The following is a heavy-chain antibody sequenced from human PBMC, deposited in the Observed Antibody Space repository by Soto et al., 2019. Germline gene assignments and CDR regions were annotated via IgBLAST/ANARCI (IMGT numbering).Heavy chain of an antibody. CDR1: GFTFSLYS. Sequence: EVQLVESGGGLVQPGGSLRLSCAASGFTFSLYSMSWVRQAPGKGLEWVSYISRSSTGIHYADSVKGRFTISRDDATNSIHLQMNSLRDGDTAVYYCARAVTWGLDVWGQGITVSISS. V-gene: IGHV3-48*02. CDR3: ARAVTWGLDV. CDR2: ISRSSTGI. J-gene: IGHJ6*02. D-gene: IGHD3-10*01.